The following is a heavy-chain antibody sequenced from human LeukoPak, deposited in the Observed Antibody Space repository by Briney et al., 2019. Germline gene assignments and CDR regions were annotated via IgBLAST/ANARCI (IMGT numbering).Heavy chain of an antibody. Sequence: SHSLSPTHPLYSGSFSGQYWSSIRHHPRKWLECIGEINHSGSTNYHPSLKSRVTISVDTSKNQFSLKLSSVTAADTAVYYCARGGGYFNYWGQGTLVTVSS. CDR3: ARGGGYFNY. CDR2: INHSGST. D-gene: IGHD3-16*01. V-gene: IGHV4-34*01. CDR1: SGSFSGQY. J-gene: IGHJ4*02.